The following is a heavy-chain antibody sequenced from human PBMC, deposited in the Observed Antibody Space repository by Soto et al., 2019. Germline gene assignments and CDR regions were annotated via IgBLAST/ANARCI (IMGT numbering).Heavy chain of an antibody. J-gene: IGHJ4*02. CDR2: ISSSSSYI. Sequence: GGSLRLSCAASGFTFSSYSMNWVRQAPGRGLEWVSSISSSSSYIYYADSVKGRFNISRDNAKNSLYLQMNSLRAEDTAVYYCAREVAGDFDYWGQGTLVTVSS. V-gene: IGHV3-21*01. CDR1: GFTFSSYS. D-gene: IGHD6-19*01. CDR3: AREVAGDFDY.